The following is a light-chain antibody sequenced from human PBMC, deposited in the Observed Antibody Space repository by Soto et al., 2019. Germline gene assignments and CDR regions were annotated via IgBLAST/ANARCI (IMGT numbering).Light chain of an antibody. CDR2: EVS. Sequence: QSALTQPASVSGSPGQSVTISCTGTGTDVGGYNYVSWYQHHPGKAPKLMIYEVSNRPPGVSNRFSGSKSGNTASLSISGLQTEDEADYYCCSFTSRSTWLFGGGTKATVL. J-gene: IGLJ3*02. V-gene: IGLV2-14*01. CDR3: CSFTSRSTWL. CDR1: GTDVGGYNY.